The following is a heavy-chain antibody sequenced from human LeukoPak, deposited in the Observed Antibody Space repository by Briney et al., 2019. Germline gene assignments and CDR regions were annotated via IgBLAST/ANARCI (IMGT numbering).Heavy chain of an antibody. CDR1: GGSLSSSSYY. D-gene: IGHD3-22*01. V-gene: IGHV4-39*01. J-gene: IGHJ4*02. CDR2: IYYSGST. CDR3: ARHEYYYDSSGLSGFDY. Sequence: PSETLSLTCTVSGGSLSSSSYYWGWLRQPPGTGLEWIGSIYYSGSTYYNPSLKSRVTISVDTSKNQFSLKLSSVTAADTAVYYCARHEYYYDSSGLSGFDYWGQGTLVTVSS.